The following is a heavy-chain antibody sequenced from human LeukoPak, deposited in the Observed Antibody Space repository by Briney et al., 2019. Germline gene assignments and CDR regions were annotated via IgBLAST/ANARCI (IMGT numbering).Heavy chain of an antibody. CDR1: GFTFSSYA. CDR2: ISGSGGST. V-gene: IGHV3-23*01. J-gene: IGHJ4*02. Sequence: GGSLRLSCAASGFTFSSYAMSWVRQAPGKGLEWVSAISGSGGSTYYADSVKGRFTISRDNSKNTLYLQMNSLRAEDTAVYYCARDPLLRFSHSFDYWGQGTLVTVSS. CDR3: ARDPLLRFSHSFDY. D-gene: IGHD5-12*01.